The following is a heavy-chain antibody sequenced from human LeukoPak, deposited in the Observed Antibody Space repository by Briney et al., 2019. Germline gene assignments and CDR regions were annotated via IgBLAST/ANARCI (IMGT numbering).Heavy chain of an antibody. V-gene: IGHV1-46*01. CDR2: INPDGGNT. CDR3: ARGGYYGSGSYYKGAHWFDP. D-gene: IGHD3-10*01. Sequence: ASVKVSCKASGYTFTNYYIHWVRQAPGQGLEWMGLINPDGGNTNYAQNFQGRVTMTRDTSASTAYMELRSLRSDDTAVYYCARGGYYGSGSYYKGAHWFDPWGQGTLVTVSS. J-gene: IGHJ5*02. CDR1: GYTFTNYY.